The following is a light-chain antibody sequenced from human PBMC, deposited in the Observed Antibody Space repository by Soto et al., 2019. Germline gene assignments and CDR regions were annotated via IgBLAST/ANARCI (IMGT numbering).Light chain of an antibody. J-gene: IGLJ1*01. CDR2: DVS. V-gene: IGLV2-11*01. Sequence: QSVLTQPRSVSGSPGQSVTISCTGGSSDVGGYNYVSWYQQNPGKAPKLMVYDVSKRPSGVPDRFSGSKSGNTASLTISELQAEDEADYYCCSYAGNYIFVFGTGTKLTVL. CDR3: CSYAGNYIFV. CDR1: SSDVGGYNY.